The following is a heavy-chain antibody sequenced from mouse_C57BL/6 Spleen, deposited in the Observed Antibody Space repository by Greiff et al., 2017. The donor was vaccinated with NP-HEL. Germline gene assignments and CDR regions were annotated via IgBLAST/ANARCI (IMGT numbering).Heavy chain of an antibody. CDR2: IYPGDGDT. CDR1: GYAFSSYW. J-gene: IGHJ4*01. Sequence: VQLQQSGAELVKPGASVKISCKASGYAFSSYWMNWVKQRPGKGLEWIGQIYPGDGDTNYNGKFKGKATLTADKSSSTAYMQLSSLTSEDSAVYFCARITTVVAGDYYAMDYWGQGTSVTVSS. D-gene: IGHD1-1*01. V-gene: IGHV1-80*01. CDR3: ARITTVVAGDYYAMDY.